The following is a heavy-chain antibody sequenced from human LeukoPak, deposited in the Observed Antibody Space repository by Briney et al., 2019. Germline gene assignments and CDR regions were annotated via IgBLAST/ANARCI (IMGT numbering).Heavy chain of an antibody. CDR3: ARGWPKLDGAFDI. Sequence: SVKVSCKASGGTFSSYAISWVRQAPGQGLEWMGGIIPIFGTANYAQKFQGRVTITADKSTSTAYMELSSLRSEDTAVYYCARGWPKLDGAFDIWGQGTMVTVSS. D-gene: IGHD2-2*03. CDR1: GGTFSSYA. J-gene: IGHJ3*02. V-gene: IGHV1-69*06. CDR2: IIPIFGTA.